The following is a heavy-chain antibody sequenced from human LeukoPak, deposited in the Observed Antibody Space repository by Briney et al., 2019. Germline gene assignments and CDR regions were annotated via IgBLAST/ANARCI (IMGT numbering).Heavy chain of an antibody. D-gene: IGHD2-2*01. J-gene: IGHJ4*02. V-gene: IGHV1-58*02. Sequence: ASVKVSCKASGFTFTSSAMQWVRQARGQRLEWIGWIVVGSGNTNYAQKFQERVTITRDMSTSTAYMELSCLRSEDTAVYYCAATAYCSSTSCYLPPPFDYWGQGTLVTVSS. CDR2: IVVGSGNT. CDR3: AATAYCSSTSCYLPPPFDY. CDR1: GFTFTSSA.